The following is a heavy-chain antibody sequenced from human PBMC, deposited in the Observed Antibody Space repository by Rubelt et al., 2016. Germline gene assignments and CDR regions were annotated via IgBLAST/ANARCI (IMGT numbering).Heavy chain of an antibody. V-gene: IGHV3-21*04. CDR3: ARGWGYSLGSGDY. CDR2: ISSSDSYI. D-gene: IGHD3-10*01. CDR1: GFTFSSYN. Sequence: EVQLVESGGGLVKPGGSLRLSCAASGFTFSSYNMGWVRQAPGKGLEWVSSISSSDSYIYYADSMKGRFTISRDNAKNSLYLQMNSLRAEDTAVYYCARGWGYSLGSGDYWGQGTLVTVSS. J-gene: IGHJ4*02.